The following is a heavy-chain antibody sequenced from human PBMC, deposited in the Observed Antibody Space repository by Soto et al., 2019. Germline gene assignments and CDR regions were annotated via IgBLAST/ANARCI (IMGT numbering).Heavy chain of an antibody. J-gene: IGHJ6*02. CDR2: INHSGST. Sequence: SETLSLTCAVYGGSFSGYYWSWIRQPPGKGLEWIGEINHSGSTNYNPSLKSRVTISVDTSKNQFSLKLSSVTAADTAVYYCARAPYSSSWYYYYYGMDVWGQGTTVTVSS. CDR3: ARAPYSSSWYYYYYGMDV. D-gene: IGHD6-13*01. V-gene: IGHV4-34*01. CDR1: GGSFSGYY.